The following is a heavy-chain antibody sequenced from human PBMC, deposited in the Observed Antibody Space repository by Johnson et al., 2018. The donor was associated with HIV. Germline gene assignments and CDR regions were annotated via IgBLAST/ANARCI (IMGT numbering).Heavy chain of an antibody. CDR2: IGTAGDT. J-gene: IGHJ3*02. D-gene: IGHD4/OR15-4a*01. V-gene: IGHV3-13*01. CDR1: GFTFSIYA. Sequence: VQLVESGGGLVQPGGSLRLSCAASGFTFSIYAMHWVRQAPGKGLAWVSSIGTAGDTYYPGSVKGSFSISRHTSKNTVYFQRNSLRAEDTAVYYCAKARRMTMVQVYHRGGDAFDIWGQGTMVTVSS. CDR3: AKARRMTMVQVYHRGGDAFDI.